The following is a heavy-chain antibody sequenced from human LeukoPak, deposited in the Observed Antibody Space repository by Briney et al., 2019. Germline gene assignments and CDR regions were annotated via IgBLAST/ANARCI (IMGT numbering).Heavy chain of an antibody. V-gene: IGHV4-34*01. J-gene: IGHJ4*02. CDR3: ARVRGARYSEFDY. D-gene: IGHD5-18*01. CDR1: GGSFSGYY. CDR2: INHSGST. Sequence: SETLSLTCAVYGGSFSGYYWSWIRQPPGKGLEWIGEINHSGSTNYNPSLKSRVTISVDTSKNQFSLKLSSVTAADTAVYYCARVRGARYSEFDYWGQGTLVTVSS.